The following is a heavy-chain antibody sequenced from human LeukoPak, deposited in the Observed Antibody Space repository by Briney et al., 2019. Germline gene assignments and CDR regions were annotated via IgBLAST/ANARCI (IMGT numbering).Heavy chain of an antibody. D-gene: IGHD2-8*01. CDR3: AKDTEGVRGNFLFEY. V-gene: IGHV3-23*01. J-gene: IGHJ4*02. Sequence: GVSLRLSCAASGFTFRHYPMSWVRQAPGKGLKWVAAISADHATYAAYSMKGRFTISRDNSKNTLYLQMNGLRAEDTAVYYCAKDTEGVRGNFLFEYWGQGTLVTVSS. CDR1: GFTFRHYP. CDR2: ISADHAT.